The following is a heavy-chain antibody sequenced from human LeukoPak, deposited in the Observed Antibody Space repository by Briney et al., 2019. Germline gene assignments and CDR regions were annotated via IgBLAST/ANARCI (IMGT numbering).Heavy chain of an antibody. J-gene: IGHJ4*02. D-gene: IGHD2-21*02. CDR3: ARGGFYCGGDCYVDY. CDR1: GGSFSPYY. Sequence: KPSETLSLTCAVYGGSFSPYYWSWIRQPPGKGLEWIGEINHSGSTNYNPSLKSRVTISVDTSNNQFSLRLSSVTAADTAVYYCARGGFYCGGDCYVDYWGQGTLVTVSS. CDR2: INHSGST. V-gene: IGHV4-34*01.